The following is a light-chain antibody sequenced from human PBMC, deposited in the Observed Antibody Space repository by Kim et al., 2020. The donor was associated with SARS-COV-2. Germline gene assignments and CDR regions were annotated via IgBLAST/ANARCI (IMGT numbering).Light chain of an antibody. CDR2: DAS. J-gene: IGKJ3*01. Sequence: DIQMTQSPSSLSASVGDRVTITCQASQDIYNYLNWYQQKPGRAPKLLIYDASNLEAGVPSRFSGSGSGTDFTFTISSLQPEDFATYYCQNCQHLPFTFGPGSKVGIK. CDR1: QDIYNY. V-gene: IGKV1-33*01. CDR3: QNCQHLPFT.